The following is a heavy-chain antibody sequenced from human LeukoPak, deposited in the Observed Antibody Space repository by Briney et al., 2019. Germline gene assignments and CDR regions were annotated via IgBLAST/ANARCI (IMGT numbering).Heavy chain of an antibody. J-gene: IGHJ4*02. Sequence: PSETLSLTCTVSGGSISSGDYFWSWIRQPPGKGLEWIGYIYYSVNTHYNPSLKSRVTISVDTSKNQFSLKLSSVTAADTAVYYCARGRTAVGATGKPLDHWGQGTLVTVSS. V-gene: IGHV4-30-4*08. CDR1: GGSISSGDYF. D-gene: IGHD1-26*01. CDR2: IYYSVNT. CDR3: ARGRTAVGATGKPLDH.